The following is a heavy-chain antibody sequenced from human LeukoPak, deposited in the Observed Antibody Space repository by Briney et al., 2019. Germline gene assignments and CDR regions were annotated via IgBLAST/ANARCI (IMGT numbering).Heavy chain of an antibody. D-gene: IGHD2-15*01. V-gene: IGHV4-61*01. CDR3: ARVSGYCSGGACYSRRHFDH. J-gene: IGHJ4*02. Sequence: SETLSLTCTVSGGSISSGSYYWSWIRQPPGKGLEWIGHIYDSGITNYNPSLKSRVTISVDTSKNQFSLKLSSVTAADTAVYYCARVSGYCSGGACYSRRHFDHWGQGTLVTVSS. CDR1: GGSISSGSYY. CDR2: IYDSGIT.